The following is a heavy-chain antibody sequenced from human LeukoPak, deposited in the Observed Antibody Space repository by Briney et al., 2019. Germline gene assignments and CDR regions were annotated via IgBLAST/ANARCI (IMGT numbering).Heavy chain of an antibody. CDR1: GGSISSSSYY. CDR3: ARHVGNYYDSSGCFDY. D-gene: IGHD3-22*01. CDR2: IYYSGST. J-gene: IGHJ4*02. V-gene: IGHV4-39*01. Sequence: PSETLSLTCTVSGGSISSSSYYWGWIRQPPGKGLEWIGSIYYSGSTYYNPSLKSRVTISVDTSKNQFSLKLSSVTAADTAVYYCARHVGNYYDSSGCFDYWGQGTLATVSS.